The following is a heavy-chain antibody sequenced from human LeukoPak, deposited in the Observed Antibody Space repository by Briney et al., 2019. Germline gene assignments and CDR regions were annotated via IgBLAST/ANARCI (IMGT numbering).Heavy chain of an antibody. J-gene: IGHJ4*02. Sequence: SGTLSLTCTVSGGSISSSSYYWGWIRQPPGKGLEWIGSIYYSGSTYYNPSLKSRVTISVDTSKNQFSLKLSSVTAADTAVYHCAYSSSWYRFDYWGQGTLVTVSS. CDR2: IYYSGST. D-gene: IGHD6-13*01. CDR1: GGSISSSSYY. V-gene: IGHV4-39*01. CDR3: AYSSSWYRFDY.